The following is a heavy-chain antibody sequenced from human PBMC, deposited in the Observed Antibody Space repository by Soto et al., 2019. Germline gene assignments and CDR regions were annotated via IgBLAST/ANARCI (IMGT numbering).Heavy chain of an antibody. D-gene: IGHD6-19*01. J-gene: IGHJ4*02. V-gene: IGHV1-3*01. CDR1: GYTFTGYA. CDR3: ARAVAVPADFDY. Sequence: ASVKVSCKASGYTFTGYALHWVRQAPGQRLEWMGWINAGNGNTKYSQKFQGRVTITRDTSASTAYMELSSLRSEDTAVYYCARAVAVPADFDYWGQGTLVTVSS. CDR2: INAGNGNT.